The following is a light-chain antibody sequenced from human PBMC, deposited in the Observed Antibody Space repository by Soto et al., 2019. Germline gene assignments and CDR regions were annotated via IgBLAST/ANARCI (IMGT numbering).Light chain of an antibody. Sequence: QSVLTQPASVSGSPGQSITISCSGTPSDIGAYNYVSWYQHLPGKAPKVIIYDVTNLPSGVSSRFSGSKSGITASLTISGLQAEDEANYYCGSYTISSTLMIFGGGTKLIVL. CDR1: PSDIGAYNY. CDR2: DVT. V-gene: IGLV2-14*03. J-gene: IGLJ2*01. CDR3: GSYTISSTLMI.